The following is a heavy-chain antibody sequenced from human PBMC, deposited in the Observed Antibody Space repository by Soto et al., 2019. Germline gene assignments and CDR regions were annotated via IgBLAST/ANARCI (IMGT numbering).Heavy chain of an antibody. CDR3: ARTRSSSWYADY. CDR1: GFSLSNARMG. CDR2: IFSNDEK. Sequence: SGPTLVSPTETLTLTCTVSGFSLSNARMGVSWIRQPPGKALEWLAHIFSNDEKSYSTSLKSRLTISKDTSKSQVVLTMTNMDPLDTATYYCARTRSSSWYADYWGQGTLVTVSS. D-gene: IGHD6-13*01. V-gene: IGHV2-26*01. J-gene: IGHJ4*02.